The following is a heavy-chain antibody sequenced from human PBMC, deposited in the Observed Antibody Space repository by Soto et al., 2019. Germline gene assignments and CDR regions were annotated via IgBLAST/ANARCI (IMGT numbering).Heavy chain of an antibody. J-gene: IGHJ6*02. D-gene: IGHD3-16*02. CDR3: AKSKGELSLYYYYGMDV. CDR2: IYPGDSDT. Sequence: GESLKISCKGSGYSFTSYWMGWMRQMTGKGLEWMGIIYPGDSDTRYSPSFQGQVTISADKSISTAYLQWSSLKASDTAMYYCAKSKGELSLYYYYGMDVWGQGTTVTVSS. V-gene: IGHV5-51*01. CDR1: GYSFTSYW.